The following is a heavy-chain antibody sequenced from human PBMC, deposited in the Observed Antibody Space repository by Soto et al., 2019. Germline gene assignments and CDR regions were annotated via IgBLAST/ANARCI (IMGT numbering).Heavy chain of an antibody. CDR2: INHSGST. CDR3: ARGALLLWFGELLPPYYYYGMDV. J-gene: IGHJ6*02. V-gene: IGHV4-34*01. Sequence: SETLSLTCAVYGGSFSGYYWSWIRQPPGKGLEWIGEINHSGSTNYNPSLKSRVTVSVDTSKNQFSLKLSSVTAAETAVYYCARGALLLWFGELLPPYYYYGMDVWGPGTPVTFSS. D-gene: IGHD3-10*01. CDR1: GGSFSGYY.